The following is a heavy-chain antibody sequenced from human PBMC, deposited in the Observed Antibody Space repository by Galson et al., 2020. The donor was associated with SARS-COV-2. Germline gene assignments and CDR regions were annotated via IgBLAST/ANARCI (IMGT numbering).Heavy chain of an antibody. V-gene: IGHV3-23*01. D-gene: IGHD6-13*01. CDR3: AKIKIAAAGTFDY. Sequence: GESLKISCAASGFTFSSYAMSWVRQAPGKGLEWVSAISGSGGSTYYADSVKGRFTISRDNSKNTLYLQMNSLRAEDTAVYYCAKIKIAAAGTFDYWGQGTLVTVSS. J-gene: IGHJ4*02. CDR1: GFTFSSYA. CDR2: ISGSGGST.